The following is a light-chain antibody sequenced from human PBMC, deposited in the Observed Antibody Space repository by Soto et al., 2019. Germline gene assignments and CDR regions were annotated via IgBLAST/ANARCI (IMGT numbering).Light chain of an antibody. V-gene: IGKV3-20*01. CDR2: DTS. J-gene: IGKJ5*01. CDR3: QQYGSSPSIT. Sequence: TQSPSSLSASVGDRVTITCRASQSVSSKLAWYRQRPGQAPRLVIYDTSTRATGVPARFSGSGSGTDFTLTISRLEPEDFAVYYCQQYGSSPSITFGQGTRLEIK. CDR1: QSVSSK.